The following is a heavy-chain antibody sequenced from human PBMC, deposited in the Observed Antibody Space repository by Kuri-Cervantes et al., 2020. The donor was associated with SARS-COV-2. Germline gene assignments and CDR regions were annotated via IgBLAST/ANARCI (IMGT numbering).Heavy chain of an antibody. Sequence: LRLSCTVSGGSISSGSYYWSWIRQPAGKGLEWIGRIYTSGSTNYNPSLKSRVTISVDTSKNQFSLKLSSVTAANTAVYYCARAAGPAARTSWFDPWGQGTLVTVSS. V-gene: IGHV4-61*02. CDR1: GGSISSGSYY. CDR2: IYTSGST. J-gene: IGHJ5*02. D-gene: IGHD2-2*01. CDR3: ARAAGPAARTSWFDP.